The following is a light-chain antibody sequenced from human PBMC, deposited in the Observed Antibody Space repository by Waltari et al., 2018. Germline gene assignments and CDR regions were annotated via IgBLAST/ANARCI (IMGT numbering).Light chain of an antibody. Sequence: QSALTQPASVSGTPGQSITISCSGTHSDVGCYDLVSWYQQHPGEAPKLLICEVFKRPPDTSSRFSGAKSGSTASLTISGLQPEDEADYYCCSYAGRGTYVFGSGTKVTVL. CDR3: CSYAGRGTYV. V-gene: IGLV2-23*02. CDR1: HSDVGCYDL. CDR2: EVF. J-gene: IGLJ1*01.